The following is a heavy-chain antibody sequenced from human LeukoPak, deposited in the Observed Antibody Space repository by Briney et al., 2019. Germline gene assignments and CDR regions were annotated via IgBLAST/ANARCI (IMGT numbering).Heavy chain of an antibody. D-gene: IGHD3-22*01. CDR1: GGSISRYY. CDR2: IHYSGST. CDR3: ARWGYFDSSTYFVVEY. J-gene: IGHJ4*02. V-gene: IGHV4-59*01. Sequence: SETLSLTCTVSGGSISRYYWNWIRQPPGERLEWIGWIHYSGSTAYNPSLESRVTMSVDTSKNHISLKMTSVTAADTATYYCARWGYFDSSTYFVVEYWGQGVLVTVSS.